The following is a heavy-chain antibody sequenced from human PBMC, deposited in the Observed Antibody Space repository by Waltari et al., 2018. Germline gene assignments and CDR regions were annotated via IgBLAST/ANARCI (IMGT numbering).Heavy chain of an antibody. J-gene: IGHJ3*02. CDR2: ISSSSSTI. CDR3: ARDPLLLWFGEPTSLGAFDI. Sequence: EVQLVESGGGLVQPGGSLRLSCAASGFTFSSYSMNWVRQAPGKGLECVSYISSSSSTIYYADSVKGRFTISRDNAKNSLYLQMNSLRAEDTAVYYCARDPLLLWFGEPTSLGAFDIWGQGTMVTVSS. V-gene: IGHV3-48*04. D-gene: IGHD3-10*01. CDR1: GFTFSSYS.